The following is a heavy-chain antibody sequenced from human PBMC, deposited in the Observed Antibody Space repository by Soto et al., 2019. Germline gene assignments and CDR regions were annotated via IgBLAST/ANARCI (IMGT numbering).Heavy chain of an antibody. J-gene: IGHJ4*02. V-gene: IGHV3-7*04. CDR1: GFTFSSYW. CDR3: ARVGCGSGSYCFDY. D-gene: IGHD3-10*01. CDR2: IKQDGSEK. Sequence: GGSLRLSCAASGFTFSSYWMSWVRQAPGKGLEWVANIKQDGSEKYYVDSVKGRITISRDNAKNSLYLQMNSLRAEDAAVSYWARVGCGSGSYCFDYWGQGTLVTVSS.